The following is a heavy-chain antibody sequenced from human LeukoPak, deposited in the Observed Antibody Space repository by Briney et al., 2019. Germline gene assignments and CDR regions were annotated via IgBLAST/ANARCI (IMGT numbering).Heavy chain of an antibody. CDR1: GYTFTGCY. V-gene: IGHV1-2*02. CDR2: INPNSGGT. J-gene: IGHJ4*02. D-gene: IGHD2-15*01. Sequence: ASVKVSCKASGYTFTGCYMHWVRQAPGQGLEWMGWINPNSGGTNYGQKFQGRVTMARDTSISTACMELSRLRSDDTAVYYCAREAVVAATFDYWGQGTLVTVSS. CDR3: AREAVVAATFDY.